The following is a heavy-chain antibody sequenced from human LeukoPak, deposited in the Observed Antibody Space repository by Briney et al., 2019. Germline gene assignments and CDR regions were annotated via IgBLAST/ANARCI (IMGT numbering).Heavy chain of an antibody. D-gene: IGHD3-10*01. J-gene: IGHJ4*02. CDR1: GYTFTSYD. CDR3: AIITMVRGVIPFGY. CDR2: MNPNSGNT. Sequence: ASVKVSCKASGYTFTSYDINWVRQATGQGLEWMGWMNPNSGNTGYAQKFQGRVTMTRNTSIGTAYMELSSLRSEDTAVYYCAIITMVRGVIPFGYWGQGTLVTVSS. V-gene: IGHV1-8*01.